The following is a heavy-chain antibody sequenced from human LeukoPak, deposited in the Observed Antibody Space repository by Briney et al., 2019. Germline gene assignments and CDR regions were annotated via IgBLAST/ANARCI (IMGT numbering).Heavy chain of an antibody. CDR2: ISGSGDKT. CDR3: AKNVGYDFWSGYLEFDP. Sequence: PGGSLRLSCAASGFTFSSYAMSWVRQAPRRGLEWVSAISGSGDKTYYADSVKGRFTISGDNSKNTLDLQMNSLRAEDTALYYCAKNVGYDFWSGYLEFDPWGQGTLVTVSS. V-gene: IGHV3-23*01. CDR1: GFTFSSYA. D-gene: IGHD3-3*01. J-gene: IGHJ5*02.